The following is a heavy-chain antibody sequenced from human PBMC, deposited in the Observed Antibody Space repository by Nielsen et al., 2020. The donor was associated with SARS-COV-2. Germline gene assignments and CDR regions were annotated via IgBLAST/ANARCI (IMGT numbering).Heavy chain of an antibody. CDR3: ARARATIFGLVMSYGMDV. D-gene: IGHD3/OR15-3a*01. Sequence: SETLSLTCAVSGGSISDSTYYWGWIRQPPGKGLEWIGSLFYRGSTDYNPSLKSRVSISADTSKNQFSLKLSSVTAADTAVYYCARARATIFGLVMSYGMDVWGQGTTVAVSS. J-gene: IGHJ6*02. V-gene: IGHV4-39*01. CDR1: GGSISDSTYY. CDR2: LFYRGST.